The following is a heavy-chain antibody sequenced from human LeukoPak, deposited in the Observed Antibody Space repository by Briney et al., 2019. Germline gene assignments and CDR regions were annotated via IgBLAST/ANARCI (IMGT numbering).Heavy chain of an antibody. CDR1: GGSFSGYY. V-gene: IGHV4-39*01. Sequence: SETLSLTCAVYGGSFSGYYWAWIRQPPGKGLEWIASICYGATGHYAPSYYNPSLKSRVTISLHSSNNQISLEVSSVTAADTAVYYCARSVAGNERIANWLDPWGQGTLVTVSS. CDR2: ICYGATGHYAPS. CDR3: ARSVAGNERIANWLDP. J-gene: IGHJ5*02. D-gene: IGHD6-19*01.